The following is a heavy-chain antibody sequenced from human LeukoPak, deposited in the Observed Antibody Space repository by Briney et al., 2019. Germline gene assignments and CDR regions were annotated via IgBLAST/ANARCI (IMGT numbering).Heavy chain of an antibody. D-gene: IGHD3-10*01. Sequence: GGSLRLSCAASGFTFSSYSMNWVRQAPGKGLEWVSSISSSSSYIYYADSVKGRFTISRDNSKNTLYLQMNSLRAEDTAVYYCAKDRLLGDPPEYFQHWGQGTLVTVSS. CDR3: AKDRLLGDPPEYFQH. CDR2: ISSSSSYI. V-gene: IGHV3-21*04. J-gene: IGHJ1*01. CDR1: GFTFSSYS.